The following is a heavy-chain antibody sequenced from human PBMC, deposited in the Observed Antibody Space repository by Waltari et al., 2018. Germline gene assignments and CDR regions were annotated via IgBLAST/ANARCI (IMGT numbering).Heavy chain of an antibody. D-gene: IGHD3-22*01. Sequence: EVQLVESGGGLVQPGGSLRLSCAASGFTFSSYAMSCVRQAPGKGLEWVSAISGSGGSTYYADSVKGRFTISRDNSKNTLYLQMNSLRAEDTAVYYCAKIGDSSGYYQPNFDYWGQGTLVTVSS. V-gene: IGHV3-23*04. CDR2: ISGSGGST. CDR1: GFTFSSYA. CDR3: AKIGDSSGYYQPNFDY. J-gene: IGHJ4*02.